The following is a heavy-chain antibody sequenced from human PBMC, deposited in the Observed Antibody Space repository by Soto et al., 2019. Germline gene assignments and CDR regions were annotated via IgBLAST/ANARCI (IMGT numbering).Heavy chain of an antibody. Sequence: QVQLVQSGPEVKKPGASVKVSCKTSGYTFTSYGITWVRQAPGQGLEWMGWITTDKGKTTYAQKFQGRVTMTTDISAGTAYMELRSLGSDDTAVYYCAARPPAFDYWGQGTLVTVSS. CDR1: GYTFTSYG. CDR3: AARPPAFDY. V-gene: IGHV1-18*01. CDR2: ITTDKGKT. D-gene: IGHD6-6*01. J-gene: IGHJ4*02.